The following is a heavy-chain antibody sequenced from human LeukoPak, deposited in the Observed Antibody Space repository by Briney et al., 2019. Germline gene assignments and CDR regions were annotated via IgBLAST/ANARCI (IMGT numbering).Heavy chain of an antibody. V-gene: IGHV1-24*01. D-gene: IGHD1-26*01. J-gene: IGHJ4*02. CDR1: GYALTGLS. Sequence: ASVKVSCKVSGYALTGLSLHWVRQAPGKGLEWMGGLDPEDGEMIYSQKFQGRVTMTEDTSTDIAYMAMSSLTSEDTAVYYCATGRTKWDLLNYWGQGTLVTVSS. CDR2: LDPEDGEM. CDR3: ATGRTKWDLLNY.